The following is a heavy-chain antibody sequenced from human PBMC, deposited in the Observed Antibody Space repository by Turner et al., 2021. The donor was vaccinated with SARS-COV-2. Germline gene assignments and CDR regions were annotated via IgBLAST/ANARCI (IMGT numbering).Heavy chain of an antibody. V-gene: IGHV3-9*01. CDR1: GFTFDDYG. CDR2: ISWNSGSI. J-gene: IGHJ3*02. Sequence: EVQLVESGGGLVQPGRSLRLSCAASGFTFDDYGIHWVRQAPGKGLEWVSGISWNSGSIGYADSVKGRFTISRDNAKNSLYLQMNSLRAEDTALYYCAKEGEIAVAGNAFDIWGQGTMVTVSS. D-gene: IGHD6-19*01. CDR3: AKEGEIAVAGNAFDI.